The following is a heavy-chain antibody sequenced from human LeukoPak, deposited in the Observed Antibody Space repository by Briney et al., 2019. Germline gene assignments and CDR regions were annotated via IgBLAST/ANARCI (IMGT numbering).Heavy chain of an antibody. J-gene: IGHJ6*03. CDR3: ASDYGSPKYYYYMDV. D-gene: IGHD4-17*01. CDR1: GGSISSGSYY. V-gene: IGHV4-61*02. CDR2: IYTSGST. Sequence: SETLSLTCTVSGGSISSGSYYRSWIRQPAGKGLEWIGRIYTSGSTNYNPSLKSRVTISVDTSKNQFSLKLSSVTAADTAVYYCASDYGSPKYYYYMDVWGKGTTVTVSS.